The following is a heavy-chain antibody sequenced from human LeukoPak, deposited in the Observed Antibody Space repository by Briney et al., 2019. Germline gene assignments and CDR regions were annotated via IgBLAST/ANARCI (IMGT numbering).Heavy chain of an antibody. Sequence: SVKVSCKASGGTFSSYAISWVRQAPGQGLEWMGGIIPIFGTANYAQKFQGRVTITTDESTSTAYMELSSLRSEDTAVYYCASMHYDFWSGYGNWGQGTLVTVSS. CDR2: IIPIFGTA. J-gene: IGHJ4*02. V-gene: IGHV1-69*05. D-gene: IGHD3-3*01. CDR3: ASMHYDFWSGYGN. CDR1: GGTFSSYA.